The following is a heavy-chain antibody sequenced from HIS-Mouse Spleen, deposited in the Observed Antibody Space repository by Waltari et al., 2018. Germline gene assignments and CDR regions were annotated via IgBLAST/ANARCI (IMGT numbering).Heavy chain of an antibody. J-gene: IGHJ1*01. CDR2: IWYDGSNK. Sequence: QVQLVESGRGVVQPGRSLRLSCAASGFTFSSYGLHLVRQAPGKGLEWVAVIWYDGSNKYYADSVKGRFTISRDNSKNTLYLQMNSLRAEDTAVYYCAKDSGSSSEYFQHWGQGTLVTVSS. D-gene: IGHD6-6*01. CDR3: AKDSGSSSEYFQH. CDR1: GFTFSSYG. V-gene: IGHV3-33*06.